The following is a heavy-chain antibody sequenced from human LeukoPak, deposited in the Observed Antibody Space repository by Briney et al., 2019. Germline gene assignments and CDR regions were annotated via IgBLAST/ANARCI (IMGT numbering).Heavy chain of an antibody. CDR3: ARGRSWFGELSTFDY. CDR1: GGSFSDYY. V-gene: IGHV4-34*01. Sequence: SETLSLTCAVYGGSFSDYYWSWIRQPPGKGPEWIGEINHSGSTNYNPSLKSRVTISVDTSKNQFSLKLSSVTAADTAVYYCARGRSWFGELSTFDYWGQGTLVTVSS. J-gene: IGHJ4*02. CDR2: INHSGST. D-gene: IGHD3-10*01.